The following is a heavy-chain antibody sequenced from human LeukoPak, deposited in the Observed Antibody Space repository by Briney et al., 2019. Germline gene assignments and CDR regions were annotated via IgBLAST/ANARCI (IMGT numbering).Heavy chain of an antibody. CDR2: IIPILGIA. CDR1: GGTFSSYA. Sequence: GASVKVSCKASGGTFSSYAISWVRQAPGQGLEWMGRIIPILGIANYAQKFQGRVTITADKSTSTAYMELRSLRSDDTAVYYCARELLGYCSSTSCFRSYFDYWGQGTLVTVSS. V-gene: IGHV1-69*04. CDR3: ARELLGYCSSTSCFRSYFDY. D-gene: IGHD2-2*01. J-gene: IGHJ4*02.